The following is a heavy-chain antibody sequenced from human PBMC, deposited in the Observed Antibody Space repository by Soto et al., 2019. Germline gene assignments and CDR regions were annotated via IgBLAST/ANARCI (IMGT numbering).Heavy chain of an antibody. J-gene: IGHJ6*02. CDR2: MNPNSGNT. V-gene: IGHV1-8*01. D-gene: IGHD4-17*01. Sequence: ASVKVSCKASGYTFTSYDINWVRQATGQGLEWMGWMNPNSGNTGYAQKFQGRVTMTRNTSISTAYMELSSLRSEDTAVYYCAILLMTTVTMDVWGQGTTVTVSS. CDR3: AILLMTTVTMDV. CDR1: GYTFTSYD.